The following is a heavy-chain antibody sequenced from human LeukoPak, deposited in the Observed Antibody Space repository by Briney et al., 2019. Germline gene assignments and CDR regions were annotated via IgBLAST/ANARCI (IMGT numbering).Heavy chain of an antibody. Sequence: GGSLRLSCAASGFTFSSYAMSWVRQAPGKGLEWVSIISDSGSDTFYTQSVKGRFSISRDNSKNTLSLHMNTLRAEDTAVYYCVKDLNNYSAFDIWGQGTMVTVSS. CDR3: VKDLNNYSAFDI. J-gene: IGHJ3*02. V-gene: IGHV3-23*01. CDR1: GFTFSSYA. CDR2: ISDSGSDT. D-gene: IGHD5-24*01.